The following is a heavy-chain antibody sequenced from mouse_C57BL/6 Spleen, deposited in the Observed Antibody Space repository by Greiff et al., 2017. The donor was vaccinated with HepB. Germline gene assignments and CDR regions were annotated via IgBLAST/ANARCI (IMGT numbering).Heavy chain of an antibody. Sequence: EVQLVESGGGLVKPGGSLKLSCAASGFTFSSYAMSWVRQTPEKRLEWVATISDGGSYTYYPDNVKGRFTISRDNAKNNLYLQMSHLKSEDTAMYYCSRLFITTVVAHWYFDVWGTGTTVTVSS. D-gene: IGHD1-1*01. J-gene: IGHJ1*03. CDR3: SRLFITTVVAHWYFDV. CDR2: ISDGGSYT. V-gene: IGHV5-4*01. CDR1: GFTFSSYA.